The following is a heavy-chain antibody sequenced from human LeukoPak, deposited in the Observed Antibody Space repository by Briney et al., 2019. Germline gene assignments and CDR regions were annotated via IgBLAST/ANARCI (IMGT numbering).Heavy chain of an antibody. CDR3: ARVKGRGTSYGPLDY. J-gene: IGHJ4*02. Sequence: SETLSLNCTVSGGSINGYWSWIRQPPGKGLEWIGEINHSGGTNSNPSLASRVTISVDTSKNQFSLNLTSVTAADTAVYYCARVKGRGTSYGPLDYWGQGILVTVSS. V-gene: IGHV4-34*01. CDR2: INHSGGT. D-gene: IGHD1/OR15-1a*01. CDR1: GGSINGY.